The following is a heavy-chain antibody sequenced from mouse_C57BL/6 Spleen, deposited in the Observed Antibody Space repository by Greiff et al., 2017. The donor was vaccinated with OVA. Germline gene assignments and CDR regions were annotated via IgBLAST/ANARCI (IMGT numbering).Heavy chain of an antibody. J-gene: IGHJ4*01. D-gene: IGHD3-2*02. CDR3: TTSQAQAPYYYAMDY. CDR2: IDPEDGDT. V-gene: IGHV14-1*01. CDR1: GFNIKDYY. Sequence: EVMLVESGAELVRPGASVKLSCTASGFNIKDYYMHWVKQRPEQGLEWIGRIDPEDGDTEYAPKFQGKATMTADTSSNTAYLQLSSLTSEDTAVYYCTTSQAQAPYYYAMDYWGQGTSVTVSS.